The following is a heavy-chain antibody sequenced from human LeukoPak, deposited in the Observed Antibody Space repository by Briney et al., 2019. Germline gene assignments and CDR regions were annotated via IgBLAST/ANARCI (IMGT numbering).Heavy chain of an antibody. Sequence: GRSLRLSCAASGFTFSSYAMSWVRQAPGKGLEWVSAISGSGGSTYYADSVKGRFTISRDNSKNTLYLQMNSLRAEDTAVYYCAKKSRPIAVAGTADYWGQGTLVTVSS. CDR3: AKKSRPIAVAGTADY. J-gene: IGHJ4*02. CDR1: GFTFSSYA. D-gene: IGHD6-19*01. CDR2: ISGSGGST. V-gene: IGHV3-23*01.